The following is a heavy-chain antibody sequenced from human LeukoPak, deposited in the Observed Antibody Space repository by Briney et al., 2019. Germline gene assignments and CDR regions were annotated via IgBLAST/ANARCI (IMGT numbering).Heavy chain of an antibody. CDR1: GYTFTGYY. J-gene: IGHJ3*02. Sequence: ASVKVSCKASGYTFTGYYMHWVRQSPGQGLEWMGWINPNSGGTNYAQKFQGRVTMTRDTSISTAYMELSRLRSDDTAVYYCARGYYDFFDAFDIWGQGTMVTVSS. CDR3: ARGYYDFFDAFDI. V-gene: IGHV1-2*02. D-gene: IGHD3-3*01. CDR2: INPNSGGT.